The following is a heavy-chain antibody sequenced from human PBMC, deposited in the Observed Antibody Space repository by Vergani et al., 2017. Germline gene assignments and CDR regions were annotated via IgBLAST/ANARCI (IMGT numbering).Heavy chain of an antibody. J-gene: IGHJ3*01. CDR1: GITFWKFG. CDR3: TKGSVYYHDSAGHGYDPYTGFDL. D-gene: IGHD5-12*01. CDR2: ISWNSGAV. V-gene: IGHV3-9*01. Sequence: EVDLVESGGGLAQPGGSLRLSCEASGITFWKFGMHWVRHGPGKGLEWVSGISWNSGAVDYADSVRGRITISRDNAKNSLFLEMNSLRFEDTAVYFCTKGSVYYHDSAGHGYDPYTGFDLWGQGTLVTVSS.